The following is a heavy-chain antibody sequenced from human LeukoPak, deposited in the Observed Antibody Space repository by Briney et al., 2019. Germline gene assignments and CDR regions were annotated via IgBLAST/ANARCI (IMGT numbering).Heavy chain of an antibody. D-gene: IGHD2-15*01. CDR1: GGSFSGYY. CDR3: ARGGVVGPLDAFDI. CDR2: IYYSGST. Sequence: KSSETLSLTCAVYGGSFSGYYWSWIRQPPGKGLEWIGYIYYSGSTKYNPSLKSRLTISVDTSKNQFSLRLTSVTAADTAVYYCARGGVVGPLDAFDIWGQGTMVTVSS. V-gene: IGHV4-59*08. J-gene: IGHJ3*02.